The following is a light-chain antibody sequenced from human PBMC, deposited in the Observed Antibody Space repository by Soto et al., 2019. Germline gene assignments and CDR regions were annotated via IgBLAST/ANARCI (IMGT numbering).Light chain of an antibody. CDR3: QQYAGSST. CDR2: GAS. V-gene: IGKV3-20*01. Sequence: EIVLTQSPGTLSLSPGERATLSCRASQSVSSSSLAWYQQKPGQAPRLLIFGASSRATGIPDRFSGSGSGTDFTLTISRLEPEDFAVYYCQQYAGSSTFGQGTKVHI. J-gene: IGKJ1*01. CDR1: QSVSSSS.